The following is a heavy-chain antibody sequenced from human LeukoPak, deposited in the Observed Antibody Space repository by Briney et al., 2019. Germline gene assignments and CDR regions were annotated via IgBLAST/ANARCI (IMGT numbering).Heavy chain of an antibody. CDR2: ISAYNGNT. Sequence: ASVKVSCKASGYTFTSYGISWVRQAPGQGLEWMGWISAYNGNTNYAQKLQGRVTMTTDTSTSTAYMELRSLRSDDTAVYYCARDAYSSSSGQRIFGYYYYYYYMDVWGKGTTVTVSS. J-gene: IGHJ6*03. D-gene: IGHD6-6*01. V-gene: IGHV1-18*01. CDR3: ARDAYSSSSGQRIFGYYYYYYYMDV. CDR1: GYTFTSYG.